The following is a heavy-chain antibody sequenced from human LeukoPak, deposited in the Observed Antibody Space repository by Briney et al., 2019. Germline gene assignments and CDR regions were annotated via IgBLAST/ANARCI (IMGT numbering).Heavy chain of an antibody. D-gene: IGHD3-10*01. J-gene: IGHJ4*02. CDR2: ISSSGSTI. CDR1: GFTFSSYG. CDR3: ARVNDYDSGSLYRPIDY. V-gene: IGHV3-48*04. Sequence: GGSLRLSCAASGFTFSSYGMHWVRQAPGKGLEWVSYISSSGSTIYYADSVKGRFTISRDNVKNSLYLQMNSLRAEDTAVYSCARVNDYDSGSLYRPIDYWGQGTLVTVSS.